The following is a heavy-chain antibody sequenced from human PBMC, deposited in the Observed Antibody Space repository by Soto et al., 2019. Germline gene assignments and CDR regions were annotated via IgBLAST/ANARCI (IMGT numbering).Heavy chain of an antibody. V-gene: IGHV3-7*01. CDR1: GFTFGGYW. CDR2: IKQDGSEK. Sequence: EVQLVESGGDLVQPGGSLRLSCAASGFTFGGYWMSWVRQAPGKGLEWVANIKQDGSEKNYVDSVEGRFTISRDNAKNSLYLQMNSLRAEGTAVYYCARRNYYYHYYGMDVWGQGTTVTVSS. CDR3: ARRNYYYHYYGMDV. J-gene: IGHJ6*02.